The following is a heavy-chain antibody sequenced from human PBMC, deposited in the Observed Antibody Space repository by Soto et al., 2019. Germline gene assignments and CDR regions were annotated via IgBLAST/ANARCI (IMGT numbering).Heavy chain of an antibody. CDR3: AGGPRYWSFAL. D-gene: IGHD1-20*01. CDR2: FSYSGSL. V-gene: IGHV4-34*01. CDR1: GGSSRASH. Sequence: SETLSLTCSVYGGSSRASHWRWLRPSPGEGLEWIGEFSYSGSLNYNPSLKRRVAVSLDTSTDHFSLTMTSVTAADTGVYFCAGGPRYWSFALWGRGTLVTVSS. J-gene: IGHJ2*01.